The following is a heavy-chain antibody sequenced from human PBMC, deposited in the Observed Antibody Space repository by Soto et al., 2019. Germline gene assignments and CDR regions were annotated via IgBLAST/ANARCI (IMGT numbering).Heavy chain of an antibody. Sequence: QVQAVESGGGVVQPGRSLRLSCAASGFTLSCCGMHWVRQAPGKGLEWVGVITYDGSEIHYGDSVKGRFTISRDSSENTVYLQMNSLRVEDSAVYYCAKEQSSGFYRVVDYWGQGTLVTVSP. CDR1: GFTLSCCG. V-gene: IGHV3-30*18. CDR3: AKEQSSGFYRVVDY. J-gene: IGHJ4*02. CDR2: ITYDGSEI. D-gene: IGHD6-19*01.